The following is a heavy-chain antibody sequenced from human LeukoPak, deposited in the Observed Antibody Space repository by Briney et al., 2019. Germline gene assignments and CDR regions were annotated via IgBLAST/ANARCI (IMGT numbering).Heavy chain of an antibody. CDR1: EVTVTSNY. Sequence: GPLRLSCAASEVTVTSNYMSWVRQAPGKGLQWVSVIYPGGDIYYADSVKGRFIISRDNSKNTLSLQMNSLTADDTAVYYCARGRGYSSSHGYYYYYMDVWGKGTTVTVSS. CDR2: IYPGGDI. V-gene: IGHV3-53*01. D-gene: IGHD6-13*01. J-gene: IGHJ6*03. CDR3: ARGRGYSSSHGYYYYYMDV.